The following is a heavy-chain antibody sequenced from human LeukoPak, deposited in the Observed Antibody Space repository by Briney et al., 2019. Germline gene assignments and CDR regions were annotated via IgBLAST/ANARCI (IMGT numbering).Heavy chain of an antibody. V-gene: IGHV1-2*02. CDR1: GYTITGYY. J-gene: IGHJ3*02. D-gene: IGHD3-22*01. Sequence: VASVKVSCKAFGYTITGYYIHWVRQAPGQGLEWMGWINPNNGGTNSAQKFQGRVTMTRDTSIGTAYMELNRLTYDDTAVYYCGRDAADSSGSRAAFDIWGQGTMVTVSS. CDR2: INPNNGGT. CDR3: GRDAADSSGSRAAFDI.